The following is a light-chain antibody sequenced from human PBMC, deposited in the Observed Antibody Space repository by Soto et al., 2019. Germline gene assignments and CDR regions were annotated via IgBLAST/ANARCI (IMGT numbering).Light chain of an antibody. CDR3: QQYNSWPDT. CDR2: GAS. Sequence: NLLTQSPGTVSLSPGEGSTLSFMSSRGVSANYLAWYQQKPGQAPTLLIYGASIRAAGIPDRFSGSGSGTEFTLTISGLQSEDFAVYYCQQYNSWPDTFGQGTRLEIK. J-gene: IGKJ5*01. CDR1: RGVSANY. V-gene: IGKV3-20*01.